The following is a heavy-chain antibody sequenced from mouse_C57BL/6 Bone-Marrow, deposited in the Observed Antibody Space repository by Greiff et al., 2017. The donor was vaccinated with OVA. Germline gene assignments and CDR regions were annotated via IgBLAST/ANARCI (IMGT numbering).Heavy chain of an antibody. CDR2: IDPSDSYT. Sequence: QVQLQQPGAELVKPGASVKLSCKASGYTFTSYWMQWVKQRPGQGLEWIGEIDPSDSYTNYNQKFKGKATLTVDTSSSTSYMQLRSLTSEDSAVYYCASAVFAYWGQGTLVTVSA. V-gene: IGHV1-50*01. CDR3: ASAVFAY. J-gene: IGHJ3*01. CDR1: GYTFTSYW.